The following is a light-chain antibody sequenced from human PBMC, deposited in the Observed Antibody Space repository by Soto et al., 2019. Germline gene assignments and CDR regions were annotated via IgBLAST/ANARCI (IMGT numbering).Light chain of an antibody. CDR3: QHYTNWPLT. J-gene: IGKJ4*01. Sequence: EIVMTQSPATLSVSPGERATLSCRASHSVSSRLAWYQQKPGQAPRLLIYGASTRATGLPARFSGSGSGTEFTLTSSRLQSEDFAVYYCQHYTNWPLTFGGGTKVEIK. CDR2: GAS. CDR1: HSVSSR. V-gene: IGKV3-15*01.